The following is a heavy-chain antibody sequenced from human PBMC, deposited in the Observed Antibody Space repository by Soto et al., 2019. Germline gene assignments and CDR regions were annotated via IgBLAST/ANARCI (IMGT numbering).Heavy chain of an antibody. Sequence: GVSLRLSCAASGFSFSTYSMAWVRQAAGKGPQWVSGLSGGGDNTFYIDSVRGRFTISVDISRNTVFLQMDILRVDDTAVYYCSRWSGYSDAWGRGTLGTVSS. CDR3: SRWSGYSDA. CDR1: GFSFSTYS. D-gene: IGHD2-15*01. CDR2: LSGGGDNT. J-gene: IGHJ4*02. V-gene: IGHV3-23*01.